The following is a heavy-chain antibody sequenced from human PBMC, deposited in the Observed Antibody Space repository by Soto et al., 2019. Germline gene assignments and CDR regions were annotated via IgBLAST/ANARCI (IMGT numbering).Heavy chain of an antibody. CDR2: IKQDGSEK. Sequence: EVQLVESGGGLVQPGGSLRLSCAASGFTFSSYWMSWVRQAPGKGLEWVANIKQDGSEKYYVDSVKGRFTISRDNAKNSLCLQMNSLRAEDTAVYYCARDLQQLVQYYFDYWGQGTLVTVSS. CDR1: GFTFSSYW. CDR3: ARDLQQLVQYYFDY. V-gene: IGHV3-7*04. J-gene: IGHJ4*02. D-gene: IGHD6-13*01.